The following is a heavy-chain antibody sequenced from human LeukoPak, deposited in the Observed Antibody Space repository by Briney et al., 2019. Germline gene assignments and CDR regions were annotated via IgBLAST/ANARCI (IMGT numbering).Heavy chain of an antibody. D-gene: IGHD3-3*01. Sequence: PSETLSLTCTVSGGSVSSGSYYWSWIRQPPGKGLEWIGYIYYSGSTNYNPSLKSRVTISVDTSKNQFSLKLSSVTAADTAVYYCARVGYDFWSGYLGFDYWGQGTLVTVSS. J-gene: IGHJ4*02. CDR3: ARVGYDFWSGYLGFDY. V-gene: IGHV4-61*01. CDR1: GGSVSSGSYY. CDR2: IYYSGST.